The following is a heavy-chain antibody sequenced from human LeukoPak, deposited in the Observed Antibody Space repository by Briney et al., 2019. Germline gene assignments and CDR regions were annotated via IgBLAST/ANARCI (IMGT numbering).Heavy chain of an antibody. Sequence: SEPLSLTCTVSGASISSYYWSWIRQPAGKGLEWIGRIYTSGNTSYNPSLKSRVTMSVDTSKNQFSLKLSSVTAADTAVYYCARDASSGGTRFDPWGQGTLVTVSS. CDR2: IYTSGNT. D-gene: IGHD1-1*01. J-gene: IGHJ5*02. V-gene: IGHV4-4*07. CDR1: GASISSYY. CDR3: ARDASSGGTRFDP.